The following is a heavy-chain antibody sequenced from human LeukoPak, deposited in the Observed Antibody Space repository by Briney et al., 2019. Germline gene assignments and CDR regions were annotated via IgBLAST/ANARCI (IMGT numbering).Heavy chain of an antibody. J-gene: IGHJ4*02. V-gene: IGHV3-9*01. CDR1: GFTFDDYA. D-gene: IGHD3-10*01. CDR2: ISWNSGSI. Sequence: GRSLRLSCAASGFTFDDYAMHWVRQAPGKGLEWVSGISWNSGSIGYADSVKGRFTISRDNAKDSLYLQMNSLRAEDTALYYCAKDMSGSYYNYFDYWGQGTLVTVSS. CDR3: AKDMSGSYYNYFDY.